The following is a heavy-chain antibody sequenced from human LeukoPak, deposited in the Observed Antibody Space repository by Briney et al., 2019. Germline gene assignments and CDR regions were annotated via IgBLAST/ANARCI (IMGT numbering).Heavy chain of an antibody. CDR1: GASISSYG. CDR2: LYPSGST. V-gene: IGHV4-4*07. CDR3: ARSGRNTMGDV. Sequence: SETLSLTCTVSGASISSYGWSWIRQPAGKGLEWIGRLYPSGSTDYIPSLRSRVTMSADMSKDQFSLKLSSVTAADTAVYYCARSGRNTMGDVWGQGTTVTVSS. D-gene: IGHD3-10*01. J-gene: IGHJ6*02.